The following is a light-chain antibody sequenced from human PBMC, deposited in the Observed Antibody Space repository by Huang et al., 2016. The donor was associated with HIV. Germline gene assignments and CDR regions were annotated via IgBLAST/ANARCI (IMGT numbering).Light chain of an antibody. J-gene: IGKJ3*01. CDR1: QSVRSS. Sequence: EIVLTQSPATLSLSPGERATLSCRASQSVRSSLTWYQQKPGQAPRLLIYDASNRATGIPARFSGSGSGTDFTLTFSSLEPEDFAVYYCQQRSNWHFTFGPGTKVDI. CDR2: DAS. V-gene: IGKV3-11*01. CDR3: QQRSNWHFT.